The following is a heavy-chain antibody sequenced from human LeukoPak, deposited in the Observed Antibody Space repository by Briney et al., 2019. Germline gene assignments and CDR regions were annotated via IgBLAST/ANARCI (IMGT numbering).Heavy chain of an antibody. CDR3: ARDILTGYCSPDY. Sequence: GGSLRLSCAASGFTVSSNYMSWVRQAPGKGLEWVSVIYSGGSTYYADSVKGRFTISRDNAKNSLYLQMNSLRAEDTAVYYCARDILTGYCSPDYWGQGTLVTVSS. CDR1: GFTVSSNY. CDR2: IYSGGST. J-gene: IGHJ4*02. D-gene: IGHD3-9*01. V-gene: IGHV3-53*01.